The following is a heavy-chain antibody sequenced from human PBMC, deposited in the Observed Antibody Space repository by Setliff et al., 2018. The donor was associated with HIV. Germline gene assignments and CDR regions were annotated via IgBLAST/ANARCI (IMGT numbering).Heavy chain of an antibody. J-gene: IGHJ3*02. CDR1: GVTFSNCS. CDR2: IIPMYGPA. V-gene: IGHV1-69*13. Sequence: GASVKVSCKASGVTFSNCSISWVRQAPGQGLEWMGGIIPMYGPAHYAQKFQGRVTITADESTTTAYMELNSLTSEDTALYYCATRDAFDIWGQGTMVTVSS. CDR3: ATRDAFDI.